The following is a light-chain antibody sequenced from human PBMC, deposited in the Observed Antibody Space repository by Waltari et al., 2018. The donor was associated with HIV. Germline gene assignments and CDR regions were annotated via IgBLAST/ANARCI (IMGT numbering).Light chain of an antibody. Sequence: QSALTQPASVSGSPGQSITISCSGTRTDIGGYHYVSWYQHHPGKAPKLIIYEVTNRPSGVSNRFSASKSGNTASLTISGLQAEDEADYYCTSYTTSSTRVFGGGTKLTVL. CDR2: EVT. CDR3: TSYTTSSTRV. J-gene: IGLJ3*02. CDR1: RTDIGGYHY. V-gene: IGLV2-14*01.